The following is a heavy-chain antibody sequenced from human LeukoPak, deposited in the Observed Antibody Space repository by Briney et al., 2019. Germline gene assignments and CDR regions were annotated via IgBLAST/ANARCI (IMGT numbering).Heavy chain of an antibody. J-gene: IGHJ4*02. D-gene: IGHD5-12*01. Sequence: GGSLRLSCAASGLTFDDYAMDWVRQAPGKGLEWVSGISWNSGNIGYADSVKGRFSISRDNSKNSLYLQMNSLRDEDTAFYYCAKGMGYDYTTYYFDFWGQGTLVTVSS. CDR2: ISWNSGNI. CDR1: GLTFDDYA. CDR3: AKGMGYDYTTYYFDF. V-gene: IGHV3-9*01.